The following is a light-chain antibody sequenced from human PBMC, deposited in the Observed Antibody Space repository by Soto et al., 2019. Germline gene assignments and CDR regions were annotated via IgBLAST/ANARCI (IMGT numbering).Light chain of an antibody. CDR3: QQYNSYSRT. J-gene: IGKJ2*01. Sequence: DIQMTQSPSTLSAAVGDRVTITCRAIQSISRWLAWYQQKPGKPPKLLIYDASSLENGVPSRFSGSGSGTEFTLTISSLQPDDLATYYCQQYNSYSRTFGQGTKLEIK. V-gene: IGKV1-5*01. CDR1: QSISRW. CDR2: DAS.